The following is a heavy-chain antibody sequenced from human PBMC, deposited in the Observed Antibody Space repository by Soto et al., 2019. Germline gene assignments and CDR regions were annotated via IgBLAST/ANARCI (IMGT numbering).Heavy chain of an antibody. V-gene: IGHV1-46*03. CDR3: ALGRGRPYYFDY. Sequence: QVQVVQSGVEVKKPGASVKVSCKSSRYTFTSYDVHWVRQAPGQGLEWMGLINPTGGSTNYAQTLQGRVTMTKDTSTSTAYMELSSLRSEDTAMYYCALGRGRPYYFDYWGQGTLVTVSS. CDR1: RYTFTSYD. J-gene: IGHJ4*02. D-gene: IGHD1-26*01. CDR2: INPTGGST.